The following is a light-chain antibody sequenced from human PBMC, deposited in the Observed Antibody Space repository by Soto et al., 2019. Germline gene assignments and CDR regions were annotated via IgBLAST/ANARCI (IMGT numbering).Light chain of an antibody. CDR1: QSISSW. J-gene: IGKJ1*01. Sequence: IQMTQSTSTLSASVRDRVTITCRASQSISSWLAWYQQKPGKAPKLLIYDASSLESGVPSRFIGSGSGTEFTLTISSLQPDDFATDDCQQYHSYWTFGQGTKVDIK. V-gene: IGKV1-5*01. CDR3: QQYHSYWT. CDR2: DAS.